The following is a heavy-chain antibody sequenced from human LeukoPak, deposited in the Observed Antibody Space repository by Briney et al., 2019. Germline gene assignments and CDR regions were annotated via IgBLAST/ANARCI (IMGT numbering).Heavy chain of an antibody. CDR2: ISSSSSTI. V-gene: IGHV3-48*04. CDR3: ARGGDSSGYYSYYFDY. D-gene: IGHD3-22*01. CDR1: GFTFSSYS. J-gene: IGHJ4*02. Sequence: PGGSLRLSCAASGFTFSSYSMNWVRQAPGKGLEWVSYISSSSSTIYYADSVKGRFTISRDNAKNSLYLQMNSLRAEDTAVYYCARGGDSSGYYSYYFDYWGQGTLVTVSS.